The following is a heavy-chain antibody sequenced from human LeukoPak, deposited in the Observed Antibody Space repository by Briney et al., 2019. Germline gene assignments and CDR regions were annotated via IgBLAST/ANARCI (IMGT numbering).Heavy chain of an antibody. J-gene: IGHJ4*02. V-gene: IGHV3-30*02. CDR2: IRYDGSNK. Sequence: PGGSLRLSCAASGFTFSSYGMHWVRQAPGKGLEWVAFIRYDGSNKFYADSVKGRFTISRDNPRNTLYLQMNSLRAEDTAMYHCAKEWELTYWGQGTLVTVS. D-gene: IGHD1-26*01. CDR3: AKEWELTY. CDR1: GFTFSSYG.